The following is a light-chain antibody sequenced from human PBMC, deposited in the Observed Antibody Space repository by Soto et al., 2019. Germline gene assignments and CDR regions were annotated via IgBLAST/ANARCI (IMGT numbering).Light chain of an antibody. CDR3: QQYSTWPRT. V-gene: IGKV3-20*01. CDR2: GAS. Sequence: DIVLTQSPGTLSLSLGERATLYCRASQSFSSSYLAWYQQKPGQAPRLLIYGASTGATGVPARFSGSVSGTVFTLTISSLQSEEFAVYYGQQYSTWPRTFGQGTKVYIK. J-gene: IGKJ1*01. CDR1: QSFSSSY.